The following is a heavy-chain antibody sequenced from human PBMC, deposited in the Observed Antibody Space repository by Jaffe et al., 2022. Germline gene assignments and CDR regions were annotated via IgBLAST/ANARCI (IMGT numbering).Heavy chain of an antibody. D-gene: IGHD3-10*01. Sequence: QVQLQESGPGLVKPSGTLSLTCAVSGGSISSSNWWSWVRQPPGKGLEWIGEIYHSGSTNYNPSLKSRVTISVDKSKNQFSLKLSSVTAADTAVYYCARDSSDPYYYGSGGEGGFDYWGQGTLVTVSS. J-gene: IGHJ4*02. CDR1: GGSISSSNW. V-gene: IGHV4-4*02. CDR2: IYHSGST. CDR3: ARDSSDPYYYGSGGEGGFDY.